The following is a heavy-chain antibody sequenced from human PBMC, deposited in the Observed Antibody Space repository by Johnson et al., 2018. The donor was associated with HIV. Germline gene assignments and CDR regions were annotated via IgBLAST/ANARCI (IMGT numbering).Heavy chain of an antibody. Sequence: EVQLVESGGGVVQPGRSLRLSCAASGFTFSSYPLHWVRQAPGKGLEWVANINQDGRDGYYVASVQGRFTISRDNSKNTLYLQMNSLRAEDTAVYYCAKGLKLGSGDDAFDIWGQGTVVTVSS. CDR2: INQDGRDG. J-gene: IGHJ3*02. V-gene: IGHV3-7*01. CDR1: GFTFSSYP. D-gene: IGHD7-27*01. CDR3: AKGLKLGSGDDAFDI.